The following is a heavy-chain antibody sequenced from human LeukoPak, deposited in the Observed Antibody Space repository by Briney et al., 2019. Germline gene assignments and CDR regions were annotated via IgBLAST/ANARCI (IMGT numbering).Heavy chain of an antibody. CDR1: GFTFSDYY. D-gene: IGHD6-13*01. Sequence: PGGSLRLSCAASGFTFSDYYMSWIRQAPGKGLEWGSYISSSGSTIYYADSVKGRFTISRDNAKNSLYLQMNSLRAEDTAVYYCARDKGSSWTDAEYFQHWGQGTLVTVSS. V-gene: IGHV3-11*04. J-gene: IGHJ1*01. CDR3: ARDKGSSWTDAEYFQH. CDR2: ISSSGSTI.